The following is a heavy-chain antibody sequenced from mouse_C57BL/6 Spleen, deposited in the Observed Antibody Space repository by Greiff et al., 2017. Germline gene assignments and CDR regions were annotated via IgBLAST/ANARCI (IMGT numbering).Heavy chain of an antibody. D-gene: IGHD3-3*01. J-gene: IGHJ2*01. Sequence: EVKLVESGEGLVKPGGSLKLSCAASGFTFSSYAMSWVRQTPEKRLEWVAYISSGGDYIYYADTVKGRFTISRDNARNTLYLQMSSLESEDTAMYYCTRGRDEGVFDYWGQGTTLTVSS. V-gene: IGHV5-9-1*02. CDR2: ISSGGDYI. CDR1: GFTFSSYA. CDR3: TRGRDEGVFDY.